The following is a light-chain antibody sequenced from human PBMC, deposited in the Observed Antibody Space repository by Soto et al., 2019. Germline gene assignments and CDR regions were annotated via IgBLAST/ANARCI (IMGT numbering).Light chain of an antibody. CDR3: QQYGSSPPIT. CDR1: QSHNSSY. CDR2: DAS. V-gene: IGKV3-20*01. Sequence: DIVLTQSPGTQSLSPGERATLSCRASQSHNSSYLAWYQQKPGQAPRLLIYDASSRATGIPDRFSGSGSGTDFTLTISRLEPEDSAVYYCQQYGSSPPITFGQGTRLEIK. J-gene: IGKJ5*01.